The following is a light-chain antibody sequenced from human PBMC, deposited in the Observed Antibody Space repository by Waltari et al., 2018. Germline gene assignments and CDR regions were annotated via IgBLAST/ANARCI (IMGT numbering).Light chain of an antibody. V-gene: IGLV2-14*03. Sequence: QSALTQPASVSGSPGKSITISCTGTSSDVGAYDYVSWYQQHPGKAPNVVIYDVTKRPSGVSNRFSGSKSGSTASLTISGLQAEDEADYYCSSRTSSITWVFGGGTKLTVL. CDR1: SSDVGAYDY. J-gene: IGLJ3*02. CDR2: DVT. CDR3: SSRTSSITWV.